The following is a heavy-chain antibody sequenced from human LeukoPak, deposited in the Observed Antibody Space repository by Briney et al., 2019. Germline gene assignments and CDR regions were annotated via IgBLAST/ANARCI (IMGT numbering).Heavy chain of an antibody. D-gene: IGHD3-22*01. V-gene: IGHV4-34*01. Sequence: SETLSLTCAVYGGSFSGYYWSWLRQPPGKGLEWIGENNHSGSTHYNPSLKSRVTISVDTSKNQFSLKLSSVTAADTAVYYCARAPRVDYYDSSGYYHFDAFDIWGQGTMVTVSS. J-gene: IGHJ3*02. CDR2: NNHSGST. CDR3: ARAPRVDYYDSSGYYHFDAFDI. CDR1: GGSFSGYY.